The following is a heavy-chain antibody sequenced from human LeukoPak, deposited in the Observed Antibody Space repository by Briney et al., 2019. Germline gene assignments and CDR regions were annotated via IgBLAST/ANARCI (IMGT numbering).Heavy chain of an antibody. V-gene: IGHV1-69*06. J-gene: IGHJ6*03. CDR1: GGTFSSYA. D-gene: IGHD1-1*01. CDR3: ARGGGTGSYYYYMDV. Sequence: GASVKVSCKASGGTFSSYAISWVRQAPGQGLEWMGRIIPIFGTANYAQKFQGRVTITADKFTSTAYMELSSLRSEDTAVYYCARGGGTGSYYYYMDVWGKGTTVTVSS. CDR2: IIPIFGTA.